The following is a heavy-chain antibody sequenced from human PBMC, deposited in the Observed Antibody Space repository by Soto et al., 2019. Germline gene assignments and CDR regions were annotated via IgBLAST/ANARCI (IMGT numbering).Heavy chain of an antibody. CDR2: IYYPGHT. CDR1: GVSINSGGYY. V-gene: IGHV4-31*03. Sequence: QVQLRESGPGLVKPSQTLSLTCSVSGVSINSGGYYWSWIRHHPGKGLEWIGYIYYPGHTFYNPSLKSRVAMSLDTSKNQFYLKLSSVTAADTAVYYCARGSQLERDALDIWGQGTMVTVSS. D-gene: IGHD1-1*01. CDR3: ARGSQLERDALDI. J-gene: IGHJ3*02.